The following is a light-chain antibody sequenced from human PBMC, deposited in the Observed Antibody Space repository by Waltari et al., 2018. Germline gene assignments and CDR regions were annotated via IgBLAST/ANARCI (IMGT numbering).Light chain of an antibody. V-gene: IGKV3-20*01. J-gene: IGKJ1*01. Sequence: DIVLTQSPGTLSLSPGERATLSCKARESVGSSQLAWYQLKPGQAPRLLVFGASTRATGIPDRFSGGGSGTDFTLIITRLEPEDSAVYYCQQYAGSPRTFGQGTKVEIK. CDR1: ESVGSSQ. CDR3: QQYAGSPRT. CDR2: GAS.